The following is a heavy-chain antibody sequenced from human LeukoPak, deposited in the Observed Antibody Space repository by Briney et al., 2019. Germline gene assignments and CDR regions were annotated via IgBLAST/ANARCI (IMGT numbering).Heavy chain of an antibody. J-gene: IGHJ6*02. D-gene: IGHD3-10*01. CDR1: GFPVTSNY. CDR2: VYPGGFT. CDR3: TIGGVIWRMDV. Sequence: GGSLRLSCEVSGFPVTSNYTRWGRQAPGKGLEWVSVVYPGGFTDHADSVKGRFTISRDTSKNTVYFQMNNLRAEDTAVYYCTIGGVIWRMDVWGQGTTVAVSS. V-gene: IGHV3-66*01.